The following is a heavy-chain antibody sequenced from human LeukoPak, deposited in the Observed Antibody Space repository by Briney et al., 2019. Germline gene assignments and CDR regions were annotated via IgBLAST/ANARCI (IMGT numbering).Heavy chain of an antibody. CDR1: GGSISSSSYY. J-gene: IGHJ4*02. CDR3: ARFCSSTSCHGAFDY. Sequence: PSETLSLTCTVSGGSISSSSYYWGWVRQPPGKGLEWIGEIYHSGSTNYNPSLKSRVTISVDKSKNQFSLKLSSVTAADTAVYYCARFCSSTSCHGAFDYWGQGTLVTVSS. D-gene: IGHD2-2*01. CDR2: IYHSGST. V-gene: IGHV4-39*07.